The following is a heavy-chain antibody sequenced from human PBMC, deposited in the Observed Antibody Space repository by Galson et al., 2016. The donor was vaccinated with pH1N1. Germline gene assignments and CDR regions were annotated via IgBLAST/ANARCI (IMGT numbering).Heavy chain of an antibody. J-gene: IGHJ4*02. CDR1: GYTFTSYA. V-gene: IGHV7-4-1*02. D-gene: IGHD3-9*01. Sequence: SVKVSCKASGYTFTSYAMNWVRQAPGQGLEWMGWINTNTGNPTYAQGFTGRFVFSLDTSDSTTYLHISSLKAEDTAVYYCASPRPLLRYFDWLLPGGPDYWGQGTLVTVSS. CDR3: ASPRPLLRYFDWLLPGGPDY. CDR2: INTNTGNP.